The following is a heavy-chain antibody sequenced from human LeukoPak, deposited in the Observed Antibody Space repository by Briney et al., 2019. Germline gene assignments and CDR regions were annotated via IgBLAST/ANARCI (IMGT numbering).Heavy chain of an antibody. J-gene: IGHJ3*02. CDR2: ISGPGGTT. D-gene: IGHD5-18*01. CDR3: AKDSGYTYVHAFDI. V-gene: IGHV3-23*01. CDR1: GFTFSSYS. Sequence: GGSLRLSCAASGFTFSSYSMTWVRQAPGKGLEWVSRISGPGGTTYYTDSVKGRFTISRDNSKNTLYLQMNSLRAEDTAVYYCAKDSGYTYVHAFDIWGQGTMVTVSS.